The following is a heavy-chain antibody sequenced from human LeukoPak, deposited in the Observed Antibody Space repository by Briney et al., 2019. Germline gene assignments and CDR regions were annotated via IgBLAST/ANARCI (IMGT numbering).Heavy chain of an antibody. CDR3: TTITMILQHEDY. Sequence: PGGSLRLSCAASGFTDRSNYMSWVRQAPGKGLEWVSVIYSGGSTYYADSVKGRFTISRDNSKNTLSLQMNSLKTEDTAVYFCTTITMILQHEDYWGQGTLVTVSS. CDR1: GFTDRSNY. CDR2: IYSGGST. J-gene: IGHJ4*02. V-gene: IGHV3-53*01. D-gene: IGHD3-22*01.